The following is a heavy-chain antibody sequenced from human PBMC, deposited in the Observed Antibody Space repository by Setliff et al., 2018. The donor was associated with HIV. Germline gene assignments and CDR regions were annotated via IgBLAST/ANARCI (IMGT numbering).Heavy chain of an antibody. CDR1: GGSFSGYY. Sequence: LSLTCAVYGGSFSGYYWSRIRQPPGKGLEWIGEINHSGSTNYNPSLKSRVTISVDTSKNQFSLKLSSVTAADTAVYYCARGHRGYSYGTPYNWFDPWGQGTLVTVSS. CDR2: INHSGST. CDR3: ARGHRGYSYGTPYNWFDP. J-gene: IGHJ5*02. V-gene: IGHV4-34*01. D-gene: IGHD5-18*01.